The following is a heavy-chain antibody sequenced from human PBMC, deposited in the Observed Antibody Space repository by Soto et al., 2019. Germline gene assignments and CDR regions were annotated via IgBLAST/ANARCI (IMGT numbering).Heavy chain of an antibody. Sequence: GGSLRLSCAASGFTFSSYAMSWVRQAPGKGLEWVSAISGSGGSAYYADSVKGRFTISRDNSKNTLYLQMNSLRAEDTAVYYCAKRGELPWYYFDYWGQGTLVTDSS. J-gene: IGHJ4*02. CDR3: AKRGELPWYYFDY. D-gene: IGHD1-26*01. CDR2: ISGSGGSA. V-gene: IGHV3-23*01. CDR1: GFTFSSYA.